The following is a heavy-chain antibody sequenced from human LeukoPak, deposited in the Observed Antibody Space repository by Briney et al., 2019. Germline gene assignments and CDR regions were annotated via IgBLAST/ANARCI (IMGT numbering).Heavy chain of an antibody. J-gene: IGHJ6*03. D-gene: IGHD2-15*01. CDR1: GFTFSSYD. CDR3: AKNGDRGAFCTGGTCYPYLYYYMDV. V-gene: IGHV3-13*01. Sequence: GGSLRLSCAASGFTFSSYDMHWVRQATGKGLEWVSAIDTAGDTYYPGSVKGRFTISRDNSKDTLYLQMSSLRAEDTAIYYCAKNGDRGAFCTGGTCYPYLYYYMDVWGKGTTVTI. CDR2: IDTAGDT.